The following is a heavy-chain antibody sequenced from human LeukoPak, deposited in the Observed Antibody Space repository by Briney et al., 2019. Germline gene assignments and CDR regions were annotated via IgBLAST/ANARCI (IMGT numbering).Heavy chain of an antibody. CDR2: IYSGGST. CDR1: GFPLSSNY. CDR3: ARAAYSSTDYYYYYMDV. Sequence: GGSLRLSCAASGFPLSSNYMSWVRQAPGEGLEWVSVIYSGGSTYYADSVKGRFTISRDNSKNTLYLQMNSLRAEDTAVYYCARAAYSSTDYYYYYMDVWGKGTTVTVSS. D-gene: IGHD6-13*01. V-gene: IGHV3-53*01. J-gene: IGHJ6*03.